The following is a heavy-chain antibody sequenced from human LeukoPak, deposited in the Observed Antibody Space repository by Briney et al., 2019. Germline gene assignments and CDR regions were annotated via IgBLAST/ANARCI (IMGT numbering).Heavy chain of an antibody. V-gene: IGHV4-38-2*01. CDR1: GSSIRSNYH. CDR3: ARNTTDRFFDY. J-gene: IGHJ4*02. CDR2: IYHSGST. D-gene: IGHD4-17*01. Sequence: PSETLSLTCAVSGSSIRSNYHWGWFRQPPGKGLEWIGSIYHSGSTSYNPSLKSRVAISVDTSQNQFSLKLNSMTAADTAVYYCARNTTDRFFDYWGQGTLVTVSS.